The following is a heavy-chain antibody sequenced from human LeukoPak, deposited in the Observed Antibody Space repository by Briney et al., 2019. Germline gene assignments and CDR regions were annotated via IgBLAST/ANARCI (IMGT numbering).Heavy chain of an antibody. CDR1: GGSISSYY. Sequence: PETLSLTCTVSGGSISSYYWSWIRQPAGKGLEWIGRIYTSGSTNYNPSLKSRVTMSVDTSKNQFSLKLSSVTAADTAVYYCARDEHYYDSSGYSKPLDYWGQGTLVTVSS. D-gene: IGHD3-22*01. CDR3: ARDEHYYDSSGYSKPLDY. V-gene: IGHV4-4*07. J-gene: IGHJ4*02. CDR2: IYTSGST.